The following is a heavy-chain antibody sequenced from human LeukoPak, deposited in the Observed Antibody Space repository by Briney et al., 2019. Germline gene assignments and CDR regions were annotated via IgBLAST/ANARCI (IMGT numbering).Heavy chain of an antibody. CDR3: AKSGELLWFGELDYYYMDV. CDR2: ISGSGGST. D-gene: IGHD3-10*01. CDR1: GFTFSSYA. J-gene: IGHJ6*03. V-gene: IGHV3-23*01. Sequence: PGGSLRLSCAASGFTFSSYAMSWVRQAPGKELEWVSAISGSGGSTYYADSVKGRFTISRDNSKNTLYLQMNSLRAEDTAVYYCAKSGELLWFGELDYYYMDVWGKGTTVTVSS.